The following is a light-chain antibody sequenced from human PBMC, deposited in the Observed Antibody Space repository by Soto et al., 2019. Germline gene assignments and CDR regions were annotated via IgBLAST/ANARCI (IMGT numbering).Light chain of an antibody. CDR3: QQYGSSPLT. V-gene: IGKV3-20*01. J-gene: IGKJ4*01. CDR2: GAS. Sequence: EIVLTQSPDTLSLSPGDKATLSCRASQNINSNYLSWYQQKPGQAPRLLIYGASTRATGIPDRFSGSGSATDFSLTISRLEPEDFAVYYCQQYGSSPLTFGGGTKVDIK. CDR1: QNINSNY.